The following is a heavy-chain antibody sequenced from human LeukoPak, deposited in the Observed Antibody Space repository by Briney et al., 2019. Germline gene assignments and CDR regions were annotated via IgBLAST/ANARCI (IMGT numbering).Heavy chain of an antibody. CDR2: IKKDGSEK. CDR1: GFAFGDYW. V-gene: IGHV3-7*03. J-gene: IGHJ6*02. Sequence: GGSLRLSCAASGFAFGDYWMTWVRQAPGKGLEWVANIKKDGSEKYYVASVRGRFTISRDNAKNSLYLQMNSLRAEDTAVYYCAKDNRDYDFWSGYYQTYYYYGMDVWGQGTTVTVSS. D-gene: IGHD3-3*01. CDR3: AKDNRDYDFWSGYYQTYYYYGMDV.